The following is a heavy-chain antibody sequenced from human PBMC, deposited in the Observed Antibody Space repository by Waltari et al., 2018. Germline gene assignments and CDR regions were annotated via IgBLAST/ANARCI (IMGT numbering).Heavy chain of an antibody. CDR1: GFIFRTYG. CDR3: AKERLTVATESFDS. V-gene: IGHV3-23*01. J-gene: IGHJ4*02. Sequence: EVQLLESGGGLVQPGGSLSLSCAASGFIFRTYGMNWVRQAQGTGLGWVAGSSDSGGKTFYADSAKGRFTISRDNSQKTLYLQMNGLGVDDTAVYFCAKERLTVATESFDSWGQGTLVTVSS. CDR2: SSDSGGKT. D-gene: IGHD4-17*01.